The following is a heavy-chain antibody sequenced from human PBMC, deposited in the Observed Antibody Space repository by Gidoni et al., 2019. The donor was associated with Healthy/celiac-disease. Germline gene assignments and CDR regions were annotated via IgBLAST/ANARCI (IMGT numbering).Heavy chain of an antibody. D-gene: IGHD4-17*01. CDR3: ARGVTTVVTDYYYYGMDV. CDR2: INPSGGST. Sequence: PGQGLEWMGIINPSGGSTSYAQKFQGRVTMTRDTSTSTVYMELSSLRSEDTAVYYCARGVTTVVTDYYYYGMDVWGQGTTVTVSS. V-gene: IGHV1-46*01. J-gene: IGHJ6*02.